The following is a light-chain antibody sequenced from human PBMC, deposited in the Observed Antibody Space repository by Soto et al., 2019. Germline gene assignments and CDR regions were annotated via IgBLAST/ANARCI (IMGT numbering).Light chain of an antibody. V-gene: IGLV2-14*02. CDR1: SSDVGSYNL. Sequence: QSVLTQPASVSGSPGQSITISCTGTSSDVGSYNLVSWYQHHPGKAPKLMIYEGTKRPSGVPNRFSGSKSGTSASLAITGLQAEDEADYYCQSYDSSLSGSRVFGTGTKVTVL. CDR3: QSYDSSLSGSRV. CDR2: EGT. J-gene: IGLJ1*01.